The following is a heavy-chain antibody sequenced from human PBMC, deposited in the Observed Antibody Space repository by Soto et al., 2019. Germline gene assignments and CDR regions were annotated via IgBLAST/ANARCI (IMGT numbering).Heavy chain of an antibody. D-gene: IGHD6-19*01. V-gene: IGHV4-39*01. CDR3: ARQHGESSVWHVAHDYYYRDV. Sequence: QLQLQESGPGLVKPSETLSLTCTVSGGSISSSRYYWGGIRHSPGKGLEGIGTTYYSANTYYNTPLKSQDSISEDTSKNGGYLKLSYQTAEDTAVNFYARQHGESSVWHVAHDYYYRDVCGKGTTVTVSS. CDR1: GGSISSSRYY. J-gene: IGHJ6*03. CDR2: TYYSANT.